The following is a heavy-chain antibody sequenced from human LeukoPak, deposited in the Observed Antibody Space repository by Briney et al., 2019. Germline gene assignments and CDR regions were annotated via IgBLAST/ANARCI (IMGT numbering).Heavy chain of an antibody. J-gene: IGHJ4*02. V-gene: IGHV3-21*01. CDR1: GFTFSTYS. CDR2: ITSNSNYI. D-gene: IGHD6-13*01. Sequence: PGGSLRLSCAASGFTFSTYSMNWVRQAPGEGLEWVSSITSNSNYIYYADSVKGRFTISRDNAKNSLYLQMNSLGAEDTAVYYCARGGVYSSRGIDYWGQGTLVTVSS. CDR3: ARGGVYSSRGIDY.